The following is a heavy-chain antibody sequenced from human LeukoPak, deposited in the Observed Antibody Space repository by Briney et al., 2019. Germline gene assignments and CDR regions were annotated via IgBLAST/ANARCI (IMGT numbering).Heavy chain of an antibody. D-gene: IGHD1-26*01. Sequence: SETLSLTCAVYGGSFSGYYWSWIRQPPGKGLEWIGEINHSGSTNYNPSLKSRVTISVDTSKNQFSLKLSSVTAADTAVYYCARGRELKYWGQGTLVTVSS. CDR2: INHSGST. V-gene: IGHV4-34*01. CDR3: ARGRELKY. CDR1: GGSFSGYY. J-gene: IGHJ4*02.